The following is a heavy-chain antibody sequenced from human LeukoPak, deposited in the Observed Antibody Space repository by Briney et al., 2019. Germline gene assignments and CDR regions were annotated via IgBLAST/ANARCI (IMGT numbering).Heavy chain of an antibody. V-gene: IGHV3-21*01. CDR1: GFTFSTNS. Sequence: GGSLRLSCAASGFTFSTNSGNWIRQAPGKGLEWVSSISDDSNYIYYADSVKGRFTISRDNAKNSLYLQMNSLRAEDTAVYYCARGRGLPGPLDYWGQGTLVTVSS. CDR2: ISDDSNYI. D-gene: IGHD3-10*01. CDR3: ARGRGLPGPLDY. J-gene: IGHJ4*02.